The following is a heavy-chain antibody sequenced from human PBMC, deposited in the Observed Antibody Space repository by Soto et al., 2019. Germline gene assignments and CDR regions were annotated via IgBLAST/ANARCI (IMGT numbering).Heavy chain of an antibody. V-gene: IGHV4-34*01. CDR2: INHSGRT. CDR1: GGSFSGYY. CDR3: ARGPRCIDTACSNDYCHFGLDV. Sequence: QVQLQQWGAGLLKPSETLSLTCAVNGGSFSGYYWSWIRQPPGRGLEWIGEINHSGRTNLNPSLKSRVSRSEETSKDHSSLRLSSVPAANTAVYYCARGPRCIDTACSNDYCHFGLDVWGQGTTVTVSS. J-gene: IGHJ6*02. D-gene: IGHD2-15*01.